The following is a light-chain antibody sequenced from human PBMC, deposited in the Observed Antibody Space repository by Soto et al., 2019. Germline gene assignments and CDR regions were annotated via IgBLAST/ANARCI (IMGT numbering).Light chain of an antibody. CDR2: GTS. CDR3: PQYSSSSGYT. J-gene: IGKJ2*01. Sequence: PGERATLSCRASQNIATQFFTWYQQRPGQAPRVLIYGTSTRATGIPDRFSGSGSGTDFTLTISRLEPEDFAVYYCPQYSSSSGYTFGQGTKLEIK. CDR1: QNIATQF. V-gene: IGKV3-20*01.